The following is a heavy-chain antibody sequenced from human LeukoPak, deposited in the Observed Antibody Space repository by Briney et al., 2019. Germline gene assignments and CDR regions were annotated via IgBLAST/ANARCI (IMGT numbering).Heavy chain of an antibody. Sequence: GASVKVSCKASGYTFTSYGISWVRQAPGQGLEWMGWISAYNGNTNYAQKLQGRATMTTDTSTSTAYMELRSLRSDDTAVYYCARDLFNAADYYYYGMDVWGQGTTVTVSS. CDR2: ISAYNGNT. V-gene: IGHV1-18*01. J-gene: IGHJ6*02. D-gene: IGHD6-13*01. CDR1: GYTFTSYG. CDR3: ARDLFNAADYYYYGMDV.